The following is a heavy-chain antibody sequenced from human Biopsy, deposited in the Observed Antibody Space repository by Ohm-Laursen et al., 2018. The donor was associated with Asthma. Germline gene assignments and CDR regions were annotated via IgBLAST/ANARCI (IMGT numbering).Heavy chain of an antibody. V-gene: IGHV3-7*01. D-gene: IGHD3-3*02. CDR1: GFTFGDYW. CDR3: ARTFHFWRPYHAEHYQL. J-gene: IGHJ1*01. Sequence: GSLRLSCSAPGFTFGDYWMSWVRQVPGKGLEWVANIKHDGSEKNHVDSLKGRFTISRDNAKNSLYLQVNSLRAEDTAVYYCARTFHFWRPYHAEHYQLWGQGTLVTVSS. CDR2: IKHDGSEK.